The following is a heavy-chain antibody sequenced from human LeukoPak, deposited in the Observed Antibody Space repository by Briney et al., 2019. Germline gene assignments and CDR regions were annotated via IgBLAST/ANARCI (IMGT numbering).Heavy chain of an antibody. Sequence: GASVKVSCKASGYTFTSNGITWVRQAPGQGLEWVGWISCYNGDTKYAQKFQGRVTMTRDMSTSTVYMELSSLRSEDTAVYYCARSGIAAAPFDYWGQGTLVTVSS. CDR2: ISCYNGDT. J-gene: IGHJ4*02. CDR3: ARSGIAAAPFDY. CDR1: GYTFTSNG. D-gene: IGHD6-13*01. V-gene: IGHV1-18*01.